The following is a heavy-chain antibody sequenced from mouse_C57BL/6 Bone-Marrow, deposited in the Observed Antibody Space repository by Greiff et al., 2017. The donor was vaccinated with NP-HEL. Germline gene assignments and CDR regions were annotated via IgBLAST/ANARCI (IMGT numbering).Heavy chain of an antibody. V-gene: IGHV14-3*01. J-gene: IGHJ4*01. D-gene: IGHD1-1*01. CDR2: IDPANGNT. CDR1: GFNIKNTY. CDR3: ARDYSGSSGYAMDY. Sequence: EVQLQQSVAELVRPGASVKLSCTASGFNIKNTYMHWVKQRPEQGLEWIGRIDPANGNTKYAPKFKGKATITADTSSNTAYLQLSSLTSEDTAIDYGARDYSGSSGYAMDYWGQGTSVTVSS.